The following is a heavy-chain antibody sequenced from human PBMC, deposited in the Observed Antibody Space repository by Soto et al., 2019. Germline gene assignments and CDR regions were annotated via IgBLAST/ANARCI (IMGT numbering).Heavy chain of an antibody. J-gene: IGHJ4*02. D-gene: IGHD1-26*01. V-gene: IGHV5-51*01. CDR2: IYPSDSDT. Sequence: EVQLVQSGAEVKKSGEYLRISCKGAGYSFPSHWIGWVRQMPGKGLEWMGIIYPSDSDTRYSPSFQGQVTISADKSIGSAYLQWRSLKASDTAIYYCARRNSGSSLFDYWGQGSLVTVSS. CDR1: GYSFPSHW. CDR3: ARRNSGSSLFDY.